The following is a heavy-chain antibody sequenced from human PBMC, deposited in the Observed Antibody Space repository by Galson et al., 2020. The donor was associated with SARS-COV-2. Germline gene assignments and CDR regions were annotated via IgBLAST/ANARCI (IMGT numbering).Heavy chain of an antibody. CDR3: AREAFPEGAETGLVRLFGMSVTTKKGFDY. CDR1: GFTFTTYN. J-gene: IGHJ4*02. Sequence: GESLKISCAASGFTFTTYNMHWVHQAPGRGLQWVASISNDGSKKYYAYSVKGRITISRDNSKNMLFLQMNSLRRDDTAVYYCAREAFPEGAETGLVRLFGMSVTTKKGFDYWGQGTLVIVSS. D-gene: IGHD5-18*01. V-gene: IGHV3-30-3*01. CDR2: ISNDGSKK.